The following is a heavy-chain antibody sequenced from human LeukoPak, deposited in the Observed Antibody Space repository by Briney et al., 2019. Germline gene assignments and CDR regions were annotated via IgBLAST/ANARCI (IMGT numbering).Heavy chain of an antibody. J-gene: IGHJ6*03. CDR2: IYTSGST. CDR1: GGSISSYY. V-gene: IGHV4-4*09. D-gene: IGHD3-22*01. Sequence: SETLSLTCTVSGGSISSYYWSWIRQPPGKGLEWIGYIYTSGSTNYNPSLKSRVTISVDTSKNQFSLKLSSVTAADTAVYYCARETGYYDSSAQGYYYYYMDVWGKGTTVTVSS. CDR3: ARETGYYDSSAQGYYYYYMDV.